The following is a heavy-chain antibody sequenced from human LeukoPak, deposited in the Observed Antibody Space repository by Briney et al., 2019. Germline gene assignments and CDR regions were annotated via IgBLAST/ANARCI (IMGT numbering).Heavy chain of an antibody. J-gene: IGHJ4*02. CDR1: GGSFSGYY. V-gene: IGHV4-34*01. Sequence: PSETLSLTCAVYGGSFSGYYWNWIRLPPGKGLEWIGEINHSGSTNYNPSLKSRVTISVDTSKNQFSLKLSSVTAADTAVYYCARHARYGSGSPLGYWGQGTLVTVSS. CDR3: ARHARYGSGSPLGY. D-gene: IGHD3-10*01. CDR2: INHSGST.